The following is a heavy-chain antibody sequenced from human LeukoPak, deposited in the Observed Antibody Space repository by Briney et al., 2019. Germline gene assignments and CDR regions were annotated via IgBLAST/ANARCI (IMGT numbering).Heavy chain of an antibody. CDR1: GFTFSSYA. D-gene: IGHD5-24*01. CDR2: ISGSGGST. CDR3: AKGTRDGYNVPFDY. Sequence: PGESLRLSCAASGFTFSSYAMSWVRQAPGKGREWVSAISGSGGSTYYADSVKGRFTISRDNSKNTLYLQMNSLRAEDTAVYYCAKGTRDGYNVPFDYWGQGTLVTVSS. V-gene: IGHV3-23*01. J-gene: IGHJ4*02.